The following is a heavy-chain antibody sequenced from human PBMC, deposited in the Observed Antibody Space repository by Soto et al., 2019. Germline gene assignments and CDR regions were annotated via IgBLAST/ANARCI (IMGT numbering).Heavy chain of an antibody. CDR3: ARDPRYSSRWYYYYGMDV. CDR2: IWYDGSNK. V-gene: IGHV3-33*01. J-gene: IGHJ6*02. D-gene: IGHD6-13*01. Sequence: GGSLRLSCAASGFTFSSYGMHWVRQAPGKGLEWVAVIWYDGSNKYYADSVKGRFTISRDNSKNTLYLHMNSLRAEDTAVYYCARDPRYSSRWYYYYGMDVWGQGTTVTVSS. CDR1: GFTFSSYG.